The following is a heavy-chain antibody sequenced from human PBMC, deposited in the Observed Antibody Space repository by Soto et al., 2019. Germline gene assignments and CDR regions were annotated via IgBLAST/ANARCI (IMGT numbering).Heavy chain of an antibody. CDR2: IYYSGST. CDR1: GGSISSGGYY. V-gene: IGHV4-31*03. J-gene: IGHJ4*02. D-gene: IGHD2-2*01. CDR3: ARGPRSFFIIVVCQGTRFDFFSF. Sequence: SETLSLTCTVSGGSISSGGYYWSWIRQHPGKGLEWIGYIYYSGSTYYNPSLKSRVTISVDTSKNQFSLKLSSVTAADTAVYYCARGPRSFFIIVVCQGTRFDFFSFWAQGTLVPVSS.